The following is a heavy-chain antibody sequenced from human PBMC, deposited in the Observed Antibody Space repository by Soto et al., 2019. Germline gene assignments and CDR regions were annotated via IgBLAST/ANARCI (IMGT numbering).Heavy chain of an antibody. Sequence: GGSLRLSCAASGFTFSSYGMHWVRQAPGKGLEWVAVISYDGSNKYYADSVKGRFTISRDNSKNTLYLQMNSLRAEDTAVYYCAKDGRYGGYDYWGQGTLVTVSS. CDR1: GFTFSSYG. CDR3: AKDGRYGGYDY. J-gene: IGHJ4*02. CDR2: ISYDGSNK. V-gene: IGHV3-30*18. D-gene: IGHD5-12*01.